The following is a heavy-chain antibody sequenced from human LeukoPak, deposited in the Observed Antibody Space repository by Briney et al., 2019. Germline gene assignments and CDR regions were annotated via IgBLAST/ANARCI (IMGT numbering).Heavy chain of an antibody. V-gene: IGHV1-2*06. D-gene: IGHD3-10*01. J-gene: IGHJ4*02. CDR3: ARAMCPEYYYGSGSLSDV. CDR1: GYTFTGYY. Sequence: GASVKVSCKASGYTFTGYYMHWVRQAPGQGLEWMGRINPNSGGTNYAQKFQGRVTMTRDTTISTAYMELSRLRSDDTAVYYCARAMCPEYYYGSGSLSDVWGQGTLVTVSS. CDR2: INPNSGGT.